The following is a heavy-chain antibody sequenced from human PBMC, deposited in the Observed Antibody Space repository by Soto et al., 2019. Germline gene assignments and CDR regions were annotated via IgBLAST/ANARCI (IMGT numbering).Heavy chain of an antibody. Sequence: GGSLNLSSATAGFTFRIYTMNWVRQAPGQGLEWVSCISAKSKYIYYANSVQGRFTISRDDAQNSLILQLSSLRAEDTAVYYCAKNRGRVTTSWHFDYWGQGP. CDR1: GFTFRIYT. CDR3: AKNRGRVTTSWHFDY. V-gene: IGHV3-21*01. CDR2: ISAKSKYI. D-gene: IGHD4-17*01. J-gene: IGHJ4*02.